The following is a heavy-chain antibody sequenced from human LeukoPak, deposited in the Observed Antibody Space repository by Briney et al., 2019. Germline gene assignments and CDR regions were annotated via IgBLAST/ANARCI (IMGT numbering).Heavy chain of an antibody. D-gene: IGHD3-10*01. J-gene: IGHJ2*01. V-gene: IGHV4-61*02. Sequence: PSETLSLTCTVSGGSISSGSYYWSWIRQPAGKGLEWIGRIYTSGSTNYNPSPKSRVTISVDTSKNQFSLKLSSVTAADTAVYYCARDYNPLQDWYFDLWGRGTLVTVSS. CDR2: IYTSGST. CDR1: GGSISSGSYY. CDR3: ARDYNPLQDWYFDL.